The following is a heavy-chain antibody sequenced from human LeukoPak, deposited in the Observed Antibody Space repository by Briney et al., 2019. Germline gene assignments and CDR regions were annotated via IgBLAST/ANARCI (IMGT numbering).Heavy chain of an antibody. J-gene: IGHJ4*02. V-gene: IGHV4-4*07. CDR3: ARHLKYDSSGYLFDY. Sequence: SETLSLTCTVSGGSISSYYWSWIRQPAGKGLEWIGRIYTSGSTNYNPTLKSRVTISVDTSKNQLSLKLSSVTAADTAVYYCARHLKYDSSGYLFDYWGQGTLVTVSS. CDR1: GGSISSYY. CDR2: IYTSGST. D-gene: IGHD3-22*01.